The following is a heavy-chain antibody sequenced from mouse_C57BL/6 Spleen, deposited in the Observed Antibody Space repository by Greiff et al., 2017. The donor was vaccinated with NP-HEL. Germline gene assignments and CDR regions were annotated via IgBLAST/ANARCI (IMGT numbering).Heavy chain of an antibody. CDR1: GYTFTSYW. Sequence: QVQLQQPGAELVKPGASVKLSCKASGYTFTSYWMHWVKQRPGQGLEWIGMIHPNSGSTNYNEKFKSKATLTVDKSSSTAYMQLSSLTSEDSAVYYCARSVYYDYDGYYFDYWGQGTTLTVSS. V-gene: IGHV1-64*01. J-gene: IGHJ2*01. CDR3: ARSVYYDYDGYYFDY. D-gene: IGHD2-4*01. CDR2: IHPNSGST.